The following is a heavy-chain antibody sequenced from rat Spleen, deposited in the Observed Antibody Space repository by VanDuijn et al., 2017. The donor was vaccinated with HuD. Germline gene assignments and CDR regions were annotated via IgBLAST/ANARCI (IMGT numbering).Heavy chain of an antibody. J-gene: IGHJ3*01. V-gene: IGHV2-30*01. Sequence: QVQLKESGPGLVQPSQTLSLTCTVSGFSLINYNMHWVRQPTGKGLEWMGVIWTNGNTNYNSALNSRLSISRDTSKSQVFLKMNSLQTEDTATYNCARDGNIGTTNPWGQGTLVTVSS. CDR3: ARDGNIGTTNP. CDR2: IWTNGNT. D-gene: IGHD1-5*01. CDR1: GFSLINYN.